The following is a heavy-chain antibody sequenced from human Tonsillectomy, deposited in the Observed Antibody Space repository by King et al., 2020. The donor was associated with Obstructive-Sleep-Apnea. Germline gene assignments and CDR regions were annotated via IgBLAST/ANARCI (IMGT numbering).Heavy chain of an antibody. J-gene: IGHJ4*02. Sequence: VQLQQWGAGLLKPSETLSLTCAVYGGSFSGYYWSWIRQPPGKGLEWIGEINHSGSTNYNPSLKSRVTISVDTSKNQFSLKLSSVTAADTAVYYCARRRGLSSGSYRIDYWGQGTLVTVSS. CDR2: INHSGST. CDR1: GGSFSGYY. CDR3: ARRRGLSSGSYRIDY. V-gene: IGHV4-34*01. D-gene: IGHD1-26*01.